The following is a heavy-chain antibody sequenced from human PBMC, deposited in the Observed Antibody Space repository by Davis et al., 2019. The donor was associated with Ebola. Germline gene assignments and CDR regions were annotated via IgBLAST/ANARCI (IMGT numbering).Heavy chain of an antibody. D-gene: IGHD1-1*01. CDR1: GYTFTSYG. Sequence: ASVKVSCKASGYTFTSYGISWVRQAPGQGLEWLGWISGNNGNTDYAQKLQGRVTMTTDTSTSTAYMEVGSLRSDDTAVYYCARAQFPTTSDHWGQGTLVTVSS. CDR3: ARAQFPTTSDH. V-gene: IGHV1-18*04. CDR2: ISGNNGNT. J-gene: IGHJ4*02.